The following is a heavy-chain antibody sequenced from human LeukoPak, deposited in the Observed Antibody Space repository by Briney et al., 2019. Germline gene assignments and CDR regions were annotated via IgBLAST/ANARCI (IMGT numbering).Heavy chain of an antibody. Sequence: ASVRVSCKASGYTFTTYGITWVRQAPGQGLEWMGWISAYNGNTNYAQKLQGRVTMTTDTSTSTAYMELRSLRSDDTAVYYCARALVDGYKELGYWGQGTLVTVSS. J-gene: IGHJ4*02. CDR1: GYTFTTYG. D-gene: IGHD5-24*01. V-gene: IGHV1-18*01. CDR2: ISAYNGNT. CDR3: ARALVDGYKELGY.